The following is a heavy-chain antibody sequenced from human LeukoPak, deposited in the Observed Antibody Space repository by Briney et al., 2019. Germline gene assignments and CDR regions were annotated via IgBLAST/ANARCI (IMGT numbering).Heavy chain of an antibody. V-gene: IGHV3-49*03. D-gene: IGHD2-15*01. CDR1: GFAFSDYG. Sequence: GGSLRLSCTASGFAFSDYGVNWFRQAPGKGLEWVAFIRSKPYGGTTEYAASVKGRFSISRDDSTSIVYLQMNSLKTEDTALYYCSRTRVSGIDGFDIWGQGTMVTVSS. J-gene: IGHJ3*02. CDR2: IRSKPYGGTT. CDR3: SRTRVSGIDGFDI.